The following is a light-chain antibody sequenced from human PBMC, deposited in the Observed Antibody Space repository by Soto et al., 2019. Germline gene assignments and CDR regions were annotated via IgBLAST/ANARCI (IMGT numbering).Light chain of an antibody. CDR3: QQYGSSPLT. Sequence: PGDRATLSCSASQTVSSNFLAWYQQRPAQAPRLLIHGASTRATGITDRFSGSGSGTDFTLTISRLEPEDFAVYYCQQYGSSPLTFGGGTKVDIK. J-gene: IGKJ4*01. CDR1: QTVSSNF. CDR2: GAS. V-gene: IGKV3-20*01.